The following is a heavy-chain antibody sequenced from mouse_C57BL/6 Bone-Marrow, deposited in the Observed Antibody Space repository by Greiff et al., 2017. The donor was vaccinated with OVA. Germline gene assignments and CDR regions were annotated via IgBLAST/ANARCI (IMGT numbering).Heavy chain of an antibody. Sequence: VQLQQSGAELVKPGASVKLSCTASGFNIKDYYMHWVKQRTEQGLEWLGRIDPEDGATQYAPTFQGKATITEDTSSNTAYLQLSSRTAEDTAVYYCARDGNYVRWYFDVWGTGTTVTVSS. CDR2: IDPEDGAT. CDR3: ARDGNYVRWYFDV. CDR1: GFNIKDYY. J-gene: IGHJ1*03. D-gene: IGHD2-1*01. V-gene: IGHV14-2*01.